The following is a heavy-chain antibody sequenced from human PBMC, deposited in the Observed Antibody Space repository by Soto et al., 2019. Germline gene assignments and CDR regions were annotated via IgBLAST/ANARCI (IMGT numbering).Heavy chain of an antibody. D-gene: IGHD2-2*01. V-gene: IGHV5-51*01. CDR3: GTWRGSSWFDY. J-gene: IGHJ4*02. Sequence: PGESLKIPCKGSGYSFTSYWIGWVRQMPGKGLEWMGIIYPGDSDTRYSPSFQGQVTISVDRSINIAYLQWSSLKASDTAIYYCGTWRGSSWFDYWGPGTQVTVSS. CDR2: IYPGDSDT. CDR1: GYSFTSYW.